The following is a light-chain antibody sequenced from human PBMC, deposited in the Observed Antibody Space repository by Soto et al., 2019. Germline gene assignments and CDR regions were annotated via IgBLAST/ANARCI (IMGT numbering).Light chain of an antibody. CDR1: QDIGTY. Sequence: IQMTQSPSSFSASTGARVSITCRATQDIGTYLAWYQQIPGKAPKLLIYDASTLQTGVPSRFSGSGSGTDFTLTISYLQSEDFGTYYCQQFYNYPRTVGQGNKVDIK. CDR2: DAS. V-gene: IGKV1-8*01. CDR3: QQFYNYPRT. J-gene: IGKJ1*01.